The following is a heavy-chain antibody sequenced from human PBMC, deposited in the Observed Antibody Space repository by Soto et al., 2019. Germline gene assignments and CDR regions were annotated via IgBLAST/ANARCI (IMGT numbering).Heavy chain of an antibody. D-gene: IGHD1-26*01. J-gene: IGHJ6*02. CDR1: GFTFSDYY. Sequence: PGGSLRLSCAASGFTFSDYYMSWIRQAPGKGLEWVSYISSSSSYTNYADSVKGRFTISRDNAKSSLYLQMNSLRAEDTAVYYCAREVRVGATTLSYGMDVWGQGTTVTVSS. V-gene: IGHV3-11*06. CDR3: AREVRVGATTLSYGMDV. CDR2: ISSSSSYT.